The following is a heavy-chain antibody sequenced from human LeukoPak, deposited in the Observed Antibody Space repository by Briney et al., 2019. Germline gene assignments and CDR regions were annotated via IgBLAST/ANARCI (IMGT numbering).Heavy chain of an antibody. CDR3: AKGYCSGGSCYRAFDI. CDR1: GFTFDDYA. V-gene: IGHV3-9*03. CDR2: INKNSDDI. D-gene: IGHD2-15*01. J-gene: IGHJ3*02. Sequence: PGGSLRPSCAASGFTFDDYAMHWVRQAPGKGLEWVSGINKNSDDIGYADSVKGRFTISRDNAKNSLYLQMNSLRAEDMALYYCAKGYCSGGSCYRAFDIWGQGTMVTVSS.